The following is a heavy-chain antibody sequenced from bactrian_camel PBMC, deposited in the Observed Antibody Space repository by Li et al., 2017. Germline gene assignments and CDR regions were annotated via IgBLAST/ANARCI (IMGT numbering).Heavy chain of an antibody. CDR1: EYGYRRNC. D-gene: IGHD2*01. J-gene: IGHJ4*01. Sequence: VQLVESGGGSAQAGGSLRLSCVVSEYGYRRNCMGWFRQFPGKEREGIIGVDVDNIYYADSVKGRFTISRDTAKDTVYLQMNNLRPEDTAKYFCATHNSNPDWAGRLTPRAYKYWGQGTQVTVS. V-gene: IGHV3S9*01. CDR3: ATHNSNPDWAGRLTPRAYKY. CDR2: VDVDNI.